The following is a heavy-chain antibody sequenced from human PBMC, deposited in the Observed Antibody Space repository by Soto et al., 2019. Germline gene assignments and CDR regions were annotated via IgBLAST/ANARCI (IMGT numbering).Heavy chain of an antibody. D-gene: IGHD3-3*01. J-gene: IGHJ4*02. V-gene: IGHV3-23*01. CDR2: ISGSGGST. CDR1: GFTFSSYA. Sequence: EVQLLESGGGLVQPGGSLRLSCAASGFTFSSYAMSWVRQAPGKGLEWVSAISGSGGSTYYADSVKGRFTISRDNSKNTLYLPMNSLRAEDTAVYYCAKEITIFGVVIPGFDYWGQGTLVTVSS. CDR3: AKEITIFGVVIPGFDY.